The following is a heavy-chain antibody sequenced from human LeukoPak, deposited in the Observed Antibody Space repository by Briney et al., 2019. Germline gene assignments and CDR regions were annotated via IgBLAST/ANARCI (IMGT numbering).Heavy chain of an antibody. CDR2: MNPNSGNT. CDR3: AREGNSVAAFDI. J-gene: IGHJ3*02. V-gene: IGHV1-8*01. CDR1: GYTFTSYD. D-gene: IGHD4-23*01. Sequence: ASLKVSCKASGYTFTSYDINWVRQATGQGLEWLGWMNPNSGNTGYAQKLQSRVTITRNTSISTAYMELSSLRSEDTAVYYCAREGNSVAAFDIWGQGTMVTVSS.